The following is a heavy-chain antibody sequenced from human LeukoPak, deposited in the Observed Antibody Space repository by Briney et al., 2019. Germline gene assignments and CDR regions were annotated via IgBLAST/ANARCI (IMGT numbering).Heavy chain of an antibody. V-gene: IGHV3-33*01. J-gene: IGHJ4*02. Sequence: GGSLRLACAASGFTFSSAGMHWVRQAPGKGLEWVAVIWYDGSNQYYADSVKGRFTVSRDNSKSTMYMQMDSLRAEDTAMYYCARWGSGAYHFFDSWGPGTLVTVSS. CDR3: ARWGSGAYHFFDS. CDR2: IWYDGSNQ. D-gene: IGHD1-26*01. CDR1: GFTFSSAG.